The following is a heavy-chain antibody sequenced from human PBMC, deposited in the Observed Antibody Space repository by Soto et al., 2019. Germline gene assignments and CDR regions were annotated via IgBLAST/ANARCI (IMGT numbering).Heavy chain of an antibody. J-gene: IGHJ4*02. V-gene: IGHV1-2*04. Sequence: ASVKVSCKASGYTFTSYAMNWVRQAPGQGLEWMGWINPNSGGTNYAQKFQGWVTMTRDTSISTAYMELSRLRSDDTAVYYCARDREATHRRPYYFDYWGQGTLVTVSS. CDR1: GYTFTSYA. CDR3: ARDREATHRRPYYFDY. D-gene: IGHD3-16*01. CDR2: INPNSGGT.